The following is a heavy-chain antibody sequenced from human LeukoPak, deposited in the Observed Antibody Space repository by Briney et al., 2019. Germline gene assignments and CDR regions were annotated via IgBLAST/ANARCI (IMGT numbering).Heavy chain of an antibody. CDR3: ARVWAARLRGDFDY. V-gene: IGHV5-51*01. D-gene: IGHD6-6*01. Sequence: GGSLKISCKGSGYSFTSYWIGWVRQMPGKGREGMGIIYPGDSDTRYSPSFQGQVTISADKSRKTSYLQSTSLKASDTAMYYCARVWAARLRGDFDYWGQGTLVTVSS. CDR2: IYPGDSDT. CDR1: GYSFTSYW. J-gene: IGHJ4*02.